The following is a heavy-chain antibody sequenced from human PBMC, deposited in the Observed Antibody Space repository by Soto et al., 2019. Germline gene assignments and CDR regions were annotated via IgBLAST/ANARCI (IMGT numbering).Heavy chain of an antibody. CDR2: IKEDGSDK. CDR3: ATTLTTSAEYFQY. CDR1: GFIFRNYW. D-gene: IGHD3-16*01. J-gene: IGHJ1*01. Sequence: DVQLVESGGGLVQPGGSLRLSCGPSGFIFRNYWMSWVRQFPGKGLEWVAHIKEDGSDKYYGDSVKGRFIISRDNAKNSLFLQMNSLRAKDTAVYYCATTLTTSAEYFQYWGQGTLVTVSS. V-gene: IGHV3-7*01.